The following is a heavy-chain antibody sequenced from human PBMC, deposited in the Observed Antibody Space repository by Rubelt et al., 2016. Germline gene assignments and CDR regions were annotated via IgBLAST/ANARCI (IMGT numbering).Heavy chain of an antibody. CDR3: AYSSGYYDEYFQH. V-gene: IGHV4-59*01. CDR2: VYYSGST. D-gene: IGHD3-22*01. Sequence: QVQLQESGPGLVKPSETLSLTCTVSGGSISSDYWSWIRQPPGTGLEWIGYVYYSGSTNYNPSLKSRVTISGDTSTNQFSLKLSSVTAADTAVYYCAYSSGYYDEYFQHWGQGTLVTVSS. J-gene: IGHJ1*01. CDR1: GGSISSDY.